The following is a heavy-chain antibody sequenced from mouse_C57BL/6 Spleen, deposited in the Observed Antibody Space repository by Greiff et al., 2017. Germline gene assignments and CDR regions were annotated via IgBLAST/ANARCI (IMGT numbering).Heavy chain of an antibody. D-gene: IGHD2-3*01. J-gene: IGHJ3*01. Sequence: EVKLMESGGGLVKPGGSLKLSCAASGFTFSSYAMSWVRQTPEKRLEWVATISDGGSYTDYPDNVKGRFTISRDNAKNHLYLQRSQLKSEDTAMYYCAREGDYESAWFAYWGQGTLVTVSA. CDR3: AREGDYESAWFAY. CDR1: GFTFSSYA. CDR2: ISDGGSYT. V-gene: IGHV5-4*01.